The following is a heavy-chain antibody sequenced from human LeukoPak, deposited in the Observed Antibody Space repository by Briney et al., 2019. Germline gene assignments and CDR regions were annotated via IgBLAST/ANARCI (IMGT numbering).Heavy chain of an antibody. J-gene: IGHJ3*02. CDR3: ATDLYCSSTSCYRGLNRAQAFDI. D-gene: IGHD2-2*02. CDR2: IYYSGST. CDR1: GGSISSSSYY. V-gene: IGHV4-39*07. Sequence: SETLSLTCTVSGGSISSSSYYWGWIRQPPGKGLEWIGSIYYSGSTYHNPSLKSRVTISVDTSKNQFSLKLSSVTAADTAVYYCATDLYCSSTSCYRGLNRAQAFDIWGQGTMVTVSS.